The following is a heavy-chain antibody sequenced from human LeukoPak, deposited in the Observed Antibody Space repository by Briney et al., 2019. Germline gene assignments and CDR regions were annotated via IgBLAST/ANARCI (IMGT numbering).Heavy chain of an antibody. V-gene: IGHV3-73*01. CDR2: IRSKPHSYAT. D-gene: IGHD3-22*01. CDR1: GFTFSGSA. CDR3: TRHGGRDYYDSTEDAFDI. J-gene: IGHJ3*02. Sequence: GGSLRLSCAASGFTFSGSAMHWVRQAAGKGLEWVGRIRSKPHSYATAYAASVKGRFTISRDDSRNMAYLQMNSLKAEDTAVYYCTRHGGRDYYDSTEDAFDIWGQGTMVTVSS.